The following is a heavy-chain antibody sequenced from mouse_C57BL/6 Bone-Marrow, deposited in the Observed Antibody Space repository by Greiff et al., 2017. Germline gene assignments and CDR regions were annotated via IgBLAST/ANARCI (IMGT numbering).Heavy chain of an antibody. D-gene: IGHD2-5*01. J-gene: IGHJ3*01. V-gene: IGHV6-3*01. CDR1: GFTFSNYW. CDR2: IRLKSDNYAT. CDR3: TAYYSNYLFAY. Sequence: EVQGVESGGGLVQPGGSMKLSCVASGFTFSNYWMNWVRQSPEKGLEWVAQIRLKSDNYATHYAEPVKGRFTISRDDSKSSVYLQMNNLRAEDTGIYYCTAYYSNYLFAYWGQGTLVTVSA.